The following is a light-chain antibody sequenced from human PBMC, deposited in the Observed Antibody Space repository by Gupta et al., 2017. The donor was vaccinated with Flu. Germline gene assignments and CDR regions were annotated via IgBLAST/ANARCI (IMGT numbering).Light chain of an antibody. J-gene: IGLJ2*01. CDR3: CSDAGRDNWV. CDR1: SSDVGLYEY. V-gene: IGLV2-11*01. Sequence: QSVLTQPRSVSGPPGQSVTISCTGSSSDVGLYEYVSWYHHHAAQAHSLIVYDVSRRSAGVPGCFSASKAGNTASLTISVRQAEDAADYHCCSDAGRDNWVFGGGTKVTVL. CDR2: DVS.